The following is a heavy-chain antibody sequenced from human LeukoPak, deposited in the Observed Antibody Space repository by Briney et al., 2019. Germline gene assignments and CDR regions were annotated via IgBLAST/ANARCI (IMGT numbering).Heavy chain of an antibody. V-gene: IGHV3-23*01. CDR3: AKDRNYMVRGVITNDY. J-gene: IGHJ4*02. Sequence: PGGSLRLSCEASGFTFSSYAMSWVRQAPGKGLQWVSSISGSGGSTYYADSVKGRFTISRDNSKNTLYLQMNSLRAEDTAVYYCAKDRNYMVRGVITNDYWGQGTLVTVSS. D-gene: IGHD3-10*01. CDR1: GFTFSSYA. CDR2: ISGSGGST.